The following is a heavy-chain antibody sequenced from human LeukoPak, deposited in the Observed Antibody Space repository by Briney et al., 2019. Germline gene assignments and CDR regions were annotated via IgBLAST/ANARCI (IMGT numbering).Heavy chain of an antibody. D-gene: IGHD6-19*01. CDR2: ISGSGDRT. CDR1: GFTFNNYA. CDR3: AKDLGYSSGWIFDY. V-gene: IGHV3-23*01. Sequence: GESLRLSCAATGFTFNNYAMNWVRQAPGKGLEWVSAISGSGDRTYYADSVKGRFIISRDNSKNTLYLQMNSLRADDTAKYYCAKDLGYSSGWIFDYWGQGTLVTVSS. J-gene: IGHJ4*02.